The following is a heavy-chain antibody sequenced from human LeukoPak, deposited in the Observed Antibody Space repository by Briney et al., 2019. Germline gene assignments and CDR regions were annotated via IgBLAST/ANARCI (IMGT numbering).Heavy chain of an antibody. CDR3: AKENCYGCACYPFDY. V-gene: IGHV3-30*02. CDR1: GFIFSNHG. Sequence: GGSLRLSCAASGFIFSNHGMHWVRQAPGKGLEWVSFIHYDGREQYYADSVKGRFTISRDNSKNTLYLQMNSLRPEDTAVYFCAKENCYGCACYPFDYWGQGNLVTVSS. CDR2: IHYDGREQ. D-gene: IGHD2-21*02. J-gene: IGHJ4*02.